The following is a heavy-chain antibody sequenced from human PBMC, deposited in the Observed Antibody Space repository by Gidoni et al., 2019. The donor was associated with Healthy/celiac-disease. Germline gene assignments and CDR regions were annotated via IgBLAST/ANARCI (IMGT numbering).Heavy chain of an antibody. CDR1: GFTFSSYA. D-gene: IGHD5-12*01. J-gene: IGHJ4*02. Sequence: EVQLLESGGGLVQPGGSLSLSCASSGFTFSSYAMSWVRQAAGKGLEWVSAISGSGGSTYYADSVKGRFTISRDNSKNTLYLQMNSLRAEDTAVYYCAKDSEVATSFDYWGQGTLVTVSS. CDR2: ISGSGGST. V-gene: IGHV3-23*01. CDR3: AKDSEVATSFDY.